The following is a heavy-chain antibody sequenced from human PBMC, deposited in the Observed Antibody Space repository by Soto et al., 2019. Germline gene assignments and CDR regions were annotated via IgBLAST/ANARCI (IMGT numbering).Heavy chain of an antibody. CDR1: GGSFSGYY. D-gene: IGHD5-12*01. CDR2: INHSGST. Sequence: LSLTCAVYGGSFSGYYWSWIRQPPGKGLEWIGEINHSGSTNYNPSLKSRVTISVDTSKNQFSLKLSSVTAADTAVYYCAVATHYSPPYYYYGMDVWGQGTTVTVSS. V-gene: IGHV4-34*01. CDR3: AVATHYSPPYYYYGMDV. J-gene: IGHJ6*02.